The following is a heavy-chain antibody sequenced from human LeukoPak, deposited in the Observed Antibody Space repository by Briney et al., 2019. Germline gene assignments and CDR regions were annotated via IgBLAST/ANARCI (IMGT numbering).Heavy chain of an antibody. V-gene: IGHV1-8*01. D-gene: IGHD2-15*01. J-gene: IGHJ1*01. Sequence: ASVKVSCKASGYTFTSYDINWVRQATGQGLEWMGWMNPNSGNTGNAQKFQGRVTMTRNTSISTAYMELSSLRSEDTAVYYCARVGEYCSGGSCYSVRYFQHWGQGTLVTVSS. CDR3: ARVGEYCSGGSCYSVRYFQH. CDR2: MNPNSGNT. CDR1: GYTFTSYD.